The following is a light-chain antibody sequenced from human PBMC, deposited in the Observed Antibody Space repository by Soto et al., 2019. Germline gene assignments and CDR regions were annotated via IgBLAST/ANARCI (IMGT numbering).Light chain of an antibody. CDR1: QSVSSN. CDR3: QQYINWPRT. CDR2: GAS. V-gene: IGKV3-15*01. Sequence: EIVMTQSPATLSVSPGERATLSCRASQSVSSNLAWYQQNRGQAPRLLIYGASTRATGVQARFSGIGSGTEFTLTISSLQSEDFAVYYCQQYINWPRTFGQGSKVEIK. J-gene: IGKJ1*01.